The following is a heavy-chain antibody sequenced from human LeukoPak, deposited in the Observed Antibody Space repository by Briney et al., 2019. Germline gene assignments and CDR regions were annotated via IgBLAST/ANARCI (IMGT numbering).Heavy chain of an antibody. D-gene: IGHD3-10*01. CDR2: ISYDGSNK. J-gene: IGHJ4*02. CDR3: AKDRDGSGGYIDY. Sequence: GSLRLSCAASGFTFSSYGMHWVRQAPGKGLEWVAVISYDGSNKYYADSVKGRFTISRDNSKNTLYLQMNSLRAEDTAVYYCAKDRDGSGGYIDYWGQGTLVTVSS. V-gene: IGHV3-30*18. CDR1: GFTFSSYG.